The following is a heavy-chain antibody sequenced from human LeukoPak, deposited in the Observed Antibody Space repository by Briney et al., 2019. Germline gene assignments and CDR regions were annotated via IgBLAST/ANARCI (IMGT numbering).Heavy chain of an antibody. CDR3: AREGSSSDNEYNWFDP. J-gene: IGHJ5*02. D-gene: IGHD6-6*01. CDR1: GGSFSGYY. V-gene: IGHV4-34*01. CDR2: INHSGST. Sequence: SQTLSLTWAVYGGSFSGYYWSWIRQPPGKGMEWIGEINHSGSTNNSPSLKSRVTISVDTSKNQFSLKLSSVTAADTAVYYCAREGSSSDNEYNWFDPWGQGTLVTVSS.